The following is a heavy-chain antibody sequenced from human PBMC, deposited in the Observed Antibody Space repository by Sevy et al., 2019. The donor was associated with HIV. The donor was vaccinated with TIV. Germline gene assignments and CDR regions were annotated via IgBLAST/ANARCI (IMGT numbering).Heavy chain of an antibody. CDR1: GFTVSNNY. D-gene: IGHD5-18*01. CDR3: ARVPPYSYGFGVDY. J-gene: IGHJ4*02. V-gene: IGHV3-53*01. CDR2: IYSDGST. Sequence: GGSLRLSCAASGFTVSNNYMNWVRQAPGKGLEWVSGIYSDGSTYYVDSVKGRFTISRDNSKNTLFLQMNSLRADDTAVYYCARVPPYSYGFGVDYWGQGTLVTVSS.